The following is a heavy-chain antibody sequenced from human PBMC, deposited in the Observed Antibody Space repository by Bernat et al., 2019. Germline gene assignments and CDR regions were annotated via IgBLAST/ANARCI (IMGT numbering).Heavy chain of an antibody. D-gene: IGHD6-19*01. CDR2: IFYSGST. CDR3: ARQGGSSGWSIDD. J-gene: IGHJ4*02. Sequence: QLQLQESGPGLVKPSETLSLTCTVSGGSISSSSYYWGWIRQPPGKGLEWIGSIFYSGSTYYNPSLNSRVTISVKTTKNQCDLMLSCVTGADTAVYCWARQGGSSGWSIDDWGQGTLVTVSS. CDR1: GGSISSSSYY. V-gene: IGHV4-39*01.